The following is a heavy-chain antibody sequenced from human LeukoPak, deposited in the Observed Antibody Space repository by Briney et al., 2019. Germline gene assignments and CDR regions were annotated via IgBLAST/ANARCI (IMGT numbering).Heavy chain of an antibody. J-gene: IGHJ1*01. V-gene: IGHV1-18*01. D-gene: IGHD3-22*01. CDR1: GYTFTSYG. CDR3: ASSNYYYDSSGYYAAEYFQH. Sequence: GASVKVSCKASGYTFTSYGISWVRQAPGQGLEWMGWISAYNGNTNYAQKLQGRVTMTTDTSTSTAYMELRSLRSDDTAVYYCASSNYYYDSSGYYAAEYFQHWGQGTLVTVSS. CDR2: ISAYNGNT.